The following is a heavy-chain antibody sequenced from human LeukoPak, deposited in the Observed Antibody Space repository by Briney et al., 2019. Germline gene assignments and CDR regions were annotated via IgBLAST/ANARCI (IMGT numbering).Heavy chain of an antibody. V-gene: IGHV3-7*01. CDR1: GFTFSSYW. J-gene: IGHJ3*02. CDR2: INLDGSEK. D-gene: IGHD6-13*01. CDR3: ARDTSPSIGVVGYDALDI. Sequence: GGSLRLSCTASGFTFSSYWTNWVRQAPGKGLEWVANINLDGSEKHYMDSVKGRFTISRDNAKNSLYLQMNSLRAEDTAVYYCARDTSPSIGVVGYDALDIWGQGTMVTVSS.